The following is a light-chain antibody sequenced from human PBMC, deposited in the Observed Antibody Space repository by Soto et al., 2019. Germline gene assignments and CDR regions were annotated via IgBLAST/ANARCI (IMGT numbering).Light chain of an antibody. CDR1: QSVSIY. Sequence: IQMTQSPSSLSASVGDRVTITCRTSQSVSIYVNWYQQKPGKAPKLLIYAASSLQSGVPSRFSGSGSGTDFTLTISSLQPEDFATYYCLQDYNYPWTFGQGTKVDIK. CDR3: LQDYNYPWT. CDR2: AAS. J-gene: IGKJ1*01. V-gene: IGKV1-6*01.